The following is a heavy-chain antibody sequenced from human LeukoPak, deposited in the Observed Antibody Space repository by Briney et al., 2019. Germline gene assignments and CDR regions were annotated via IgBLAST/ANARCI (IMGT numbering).Heavy chain of an antibody. V-gene: IGHV5-51*01. Sequence: GESLKISCKGSGYSFTSYWIGWVRQMPGKGLEWMGIIYPGDSDTRYSPSFQGQVTISAGKSISTAYLQWSSLKASDTAMYYCARVHPYYYGSGSYYNPFFDYWGQGTLVTVSS. CDR1: GYSFTSYW. J-gene: IGHJ4*02. CDR2: IYPGDSDT. D-gene: IGHD3-10*01. CDR3: ARVHPYYYGSGSYYNPFFDY.